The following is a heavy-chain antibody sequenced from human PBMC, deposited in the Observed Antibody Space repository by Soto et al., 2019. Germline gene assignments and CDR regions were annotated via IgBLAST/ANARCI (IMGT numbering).Heavy chain of an antibody. J-gene: IGHJ6*02. V-gene: IGHV1-69*01. Sequence: QVQLVQSGAEVKKPGSSVKVSCKASGGTFSSYAISWVRQAPGQGLEWMGGIIPILGTANYAQKFQGRVTITADESTSTAYMELISLRSEDTAVYYCARVTIAAANYYYGMDVWGQGPKVTVSS. CDR2: IIPILGTA. CDR1: GGTFSSYA. CDR3: ARVTIAAANYYYGMDV. D-gene: IGHD6-13*01.